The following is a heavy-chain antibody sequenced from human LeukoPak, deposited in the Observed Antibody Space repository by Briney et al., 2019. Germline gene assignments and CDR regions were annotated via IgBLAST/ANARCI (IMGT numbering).Heavy chain of an antibody. CDR2: ISYDGSNK. V-gene: IGHV3-30*18. CDR3: AKDGPYSGYDWYYYYGMGV. CDR1: RFTFSSYG. J-gene: IGHJ6*02. Sequence: GGSLRLSCAASRFTFSSYGMHWVRQAPGKGLEWVAVISYDGSNKYYADSVKGRFTISRDNSKNTLYLQMNSLRAEDTAVYYCAKDGPYSGYDWYYYYGMGVWGQGTTVTVSS. D-gene: IGHD5-12*01.